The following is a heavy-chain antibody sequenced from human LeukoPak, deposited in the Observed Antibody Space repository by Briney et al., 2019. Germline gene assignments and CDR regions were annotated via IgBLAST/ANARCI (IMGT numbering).Heavy chain of an antibody. J-gene: IGHJ4*02. V-gene: IGHV3-23*01. CDR2: ISDSGGNT. D-gene: IGHD1-26*01. CDR1: GFSFSTDT. Sequence: GGSLRLSCAASGFSFSTDTMAWGREAPGKGREWVSTISDSGGNTYYVASVKGRFTISRDDCKNTLYLQMNSLRAEDTGVYYCVKDEWGYWGQGTQVTVS. CDR3: VKDEWGY.